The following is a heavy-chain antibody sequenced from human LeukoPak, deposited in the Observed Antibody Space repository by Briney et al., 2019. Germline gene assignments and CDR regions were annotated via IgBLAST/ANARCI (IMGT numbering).Heavy chain of an antibody. Sequence: SDTLSLTCTVSGGSFTTYYWNWIRQPPGKRLEWIGYIYYSGSTKYNPSLKSRVTMSVDTSKRQFSLRLFSVPAADTAIYFCTRAEYDTAWFASWGQGTLVTVSS. CDR3: TRAEYDTAWFAS. D-gene: IGHD2/OR15-2a*01. CDR2: IYYSGST. CDR1: GGSFTTYY. V-gene: IGHV4-59*07. J-gene: IGHJ5*01.